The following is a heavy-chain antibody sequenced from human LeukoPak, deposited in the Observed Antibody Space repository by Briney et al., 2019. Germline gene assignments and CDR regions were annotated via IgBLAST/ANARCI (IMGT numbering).Heavy chain of an antibody. CDR1: GGPIYSYY. J-gene: IGHJ6*03. V-gene: IGHV4-4*07. CDR3: ARLKFYDSTGYSPGHYMDV. Sequence: SETLSLTCTVSGGPIYSYYWSWIRQTAGKGLEWIGRLYPGVSTNYNPSLKSRVTVSVDTSKNQFALKLSAVTAADTAVYYCARLKFYDSTGYSPGHYMDVWGKGTTVTVSS. CDR2: LYPGVST. D-gene: IGHD3-22*01.